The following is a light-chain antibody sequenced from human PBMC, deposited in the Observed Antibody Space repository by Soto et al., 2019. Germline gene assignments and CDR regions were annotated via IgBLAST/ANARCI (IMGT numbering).Light chain of an antibody. V-gene: IGKV3-15*01. CDR3: QQYNNWPTIT. CDR2: GAS. J-gene: IGKJ5*01. Sequence: ESVMTQSPATLSVSPGERATLSCRASQSVSSNLAWYQQRPGQAPRLLIYGASTRANGIPARFSGSGSGTELTLTISSLQSEDFAVYYCQQYNNWPTITFGQGTRLEIK. CDR1: QSVSSN.